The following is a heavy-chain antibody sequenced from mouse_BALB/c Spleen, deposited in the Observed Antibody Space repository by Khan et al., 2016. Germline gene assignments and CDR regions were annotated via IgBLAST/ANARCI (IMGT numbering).Heavy chain of an antibody. Sequence: EVQLQVSGPDLVRPSQSLPLTCTVTGYSITRGYSWHCFRQFPGNKLEWIGYIHHSGSTNYNPSFNSRISITRDIPKNQFFLQLNSVTTEDTATYYCAIWNYGHFDYWGNGTTLTVSS. CDR2: IHHSGST. CDR1: GYSITRGYS. J-gene: IGHJ2*01. V-gene: IGHV3-1*02. D-gene: IGHD2-4*01. CDR3: AIWNYGHFDY.